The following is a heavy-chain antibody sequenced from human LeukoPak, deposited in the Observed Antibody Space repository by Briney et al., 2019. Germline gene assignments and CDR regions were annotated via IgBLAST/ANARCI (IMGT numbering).Heavy chain of an antibody. J-gene: IGHJ4*02. V-gene: IGHV3-23*01. CDR1: GFTFSSYA. Sequence: TGGSLRLSCAASGFTFSSYAMSWVRQAPGKGLEWVSVISGSGGSTYYADSVKGRFAISRDNSKNTLYLQMNSLRAEDTAVYYCAKDRVPNYYYDSSGYYYFDYWGQGTLVTVSS. CDR3: AKDRVPNYYYDSSGYYYFDY. D-gene: IGHD3-22*01. CDR2: ISGSGGST.